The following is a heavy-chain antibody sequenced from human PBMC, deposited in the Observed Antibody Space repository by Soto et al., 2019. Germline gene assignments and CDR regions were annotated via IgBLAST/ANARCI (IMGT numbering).Heavy chain of an antibody. J-gene: IGHJ6*01. V-gene: IGHV1-69*12. CDR3: ATDLLGFGYTYGDV. CDR1: GGTFSNYA. CDR2: IIPIDATV. Sequence: QVQLVQSGAEVKKPGSSVKVSCKASGGTFSNYALISWVRQAPGQGLEWMGGIIPIDATVNYAQKFKGRITITADESTTTAYMDLGSLRSEDTAVYYCATDLLGFGYTYGDVWGQGTTVTVSS. D-gene: IGHD3-10*01.